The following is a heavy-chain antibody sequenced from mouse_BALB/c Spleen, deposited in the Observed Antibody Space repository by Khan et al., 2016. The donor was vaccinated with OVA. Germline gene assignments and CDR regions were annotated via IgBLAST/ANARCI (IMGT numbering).Heavy chain of an antibody. V-gene: IGHV3-2*02. D-gene: IGHD1-1*01. CDR1: GYSITNDYA. J-gene: IGHJ4*01. CDR2: ISSTGST. Sequence: EVQLQESGPGLVKPSQSLSLTCTVTGYSITNDYAWNWIRQFPGNKLEWMGYISSTGSTSYNPSLKSRISITRDTSKNQFFLQLRSVTSEDTATYYCARSLSYNYGYALDYWGRGTSVTVSS. CDR3: ARSLSYNYGYALDY.